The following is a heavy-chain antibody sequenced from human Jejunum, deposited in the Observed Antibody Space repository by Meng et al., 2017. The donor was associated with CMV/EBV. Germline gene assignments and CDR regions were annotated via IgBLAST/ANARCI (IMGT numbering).Heavy chain of an antibody. CDR1: AGSISGYY. CDR2: IYTSGST. CDR3: ARESGSYYWLDP. J-gene: IGHJ5*02. Sequence: VQLQESGPGLVKSSETLSPTCFVSAGSISGYYWSWIRQPAGKGLEWIGRIYTSGSTHYNPSLKSRLTMSVDLSNNQISLKLRSVTAADTAVYYCARESGSYYWLDPWGQGTLVTVSS. D-gene: IGHD1-26*01. V-gene: IGHV4-4*07.